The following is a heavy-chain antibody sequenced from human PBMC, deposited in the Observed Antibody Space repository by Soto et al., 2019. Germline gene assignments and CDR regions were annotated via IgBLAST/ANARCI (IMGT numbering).Heavy chain of an antibody. Sequence: GASVKVSCKASGGAFSIYAISWVRQALGQGLEWMGAIIPKFATATSAQKFQDRVTITAEESTSTVYMELRNLRSEDTAVYYCARVPTDCSNGVCSMGYWGQGTLVTVSS. CDR3: ARVPTDCSNGVCSMGY. J-gene: IGHJ4*02. CDR2: IIPKFATA. V-gene: IGHV1-69*13. CDR1: GGAFSIYA. D-gene: IGHD2-8*01.